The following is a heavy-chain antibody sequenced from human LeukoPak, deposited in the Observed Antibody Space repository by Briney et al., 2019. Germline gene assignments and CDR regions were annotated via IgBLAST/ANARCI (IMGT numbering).Heavy chain of an antibody. V-gene: IGHV4-39*07. Sequence: SETLSLTCSVSGDSISSGRYFWGWIRQPPGKGLDWIGSIYYTGSTYYNPSLKSRVTISMDTSKNQFSLRLSSVTAADTAVYYCARGLPFYDFWSGYLNPWGQGTLVTVSS. CDR1: GDSISSGRYF. CDR2: IYYTGST. J-gene: IGHJ5*02. D-gene: IGHD3-3*01. CDR3: ARGLPFYDFWSGYLNP.